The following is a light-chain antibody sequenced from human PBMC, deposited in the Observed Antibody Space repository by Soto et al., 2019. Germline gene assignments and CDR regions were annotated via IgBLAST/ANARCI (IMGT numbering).Light chain of an antibody. CDR2: RAS. J-gene: IGKJ1*01. Sequence: DIQVTQSPSSLSASVGDKVTITCRASQNIIDYLNWYQQRPGTPPKLLIYRASNLQSEVPSRFSGSGSGTDFSLTISSLQHEDFATYYCQHSYSLTRTFCQGTRV. CDR3: QHSYSLTRT. CDR1: QNIIDY. V-gene: IGKV1-39*01.